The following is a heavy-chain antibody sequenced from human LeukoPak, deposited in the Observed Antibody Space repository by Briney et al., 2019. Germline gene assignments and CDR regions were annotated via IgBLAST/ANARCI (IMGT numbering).Heavy chain of an antibody. CDR1: GFTFTSSA. J-gene: IGHJ6*02. CDR3: AASASTMTTGLRYYYYGMDV. V-gene: IGHV1-58*02. Sequence: ASVKVSCKASGFTFTSSAMQWVRQARGQRLEWIGWIVVGSGNTNYAQKFQERVTITRDMSTSTAYMELSSLRSEDTAVYYCAASASTMTTGLRYYYYGMDVWGQGTTVTFSS. D-gene: IGHD4-17*01. CDR2: IVVGSGNT.